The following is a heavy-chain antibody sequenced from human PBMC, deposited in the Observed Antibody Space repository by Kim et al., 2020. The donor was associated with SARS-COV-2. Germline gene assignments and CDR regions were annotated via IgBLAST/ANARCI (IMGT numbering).Heavy chain of an antibody. D-gene: IGHD3-9*01. CDR2: IYSGGST. J-gene: IGHJ4*02. V-gene: IGHV3-53*01. CDR3: SAAVNTGYNGWVFDY. CDR1: GFTVSSNY. Sequence: GGSLRLSCAASGFTVSSNYMSWVRQAPGKGLEWVSVIYSGGSTYYADSVEGRFTISRDNSKNTLQLLMNSRRSDETTVDYCSAAVNTGYNGWVFDYWGQG.